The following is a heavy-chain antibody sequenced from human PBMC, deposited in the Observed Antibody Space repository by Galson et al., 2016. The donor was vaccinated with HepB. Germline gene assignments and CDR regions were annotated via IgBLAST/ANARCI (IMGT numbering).Heavy chain of an antibody. J-gene: IGHJ5*02. D-gene: IGHD6-13*01. CDR1: GFTFDGYA. V-gene: IGHV3-9*01. CDR2: ISWNSGNI. Sequence: SLRLSCAPSGFTFDGYAMHWVRQAPGKGLEWVSSISWNSGNIDYADSVKGRFTTSRDNAKSSLYLQMNSLRVEDTALYYCAKSGTLGAAGGWFDPWGQGTLVSVSS. CDR3: AKSGTLGAAGGWFDP.